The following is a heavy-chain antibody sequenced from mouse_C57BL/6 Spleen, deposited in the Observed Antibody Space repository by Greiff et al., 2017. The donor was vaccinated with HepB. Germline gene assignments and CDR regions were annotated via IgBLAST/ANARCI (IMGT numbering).Heavy chain of an antibody. D-gene: IGHD2-10*02. Sequence: QVQLQQSGAELVRPGASVKLSCKASGYTFTDYYINWVKQRPGQGLEWIARIYPGSGNTYYNEKFKGKATLTAEKSSSTAYMQLSSLTSEDSAVYFCARRGYGNSPYFDYWGQGTTLTVSS. J-gene: IGHJ2*01. V-gene: IGHV1-76*01. CDR2: IYPGSGNT. CDR3: ARRGYGNSPYFDY. CDR1: GYTFTDYY.